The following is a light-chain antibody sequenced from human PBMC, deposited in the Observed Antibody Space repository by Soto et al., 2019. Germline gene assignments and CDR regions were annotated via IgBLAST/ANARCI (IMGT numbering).Light chain of an antibody. V-gene: IGKV1-39*01. Sequence: DIQMTQSPSSLSASVGDRVTITCRASQNIDTFLSWFQQKPGKAPKLLINAASSLKSGVPSRFSGSGSGTDFTLTINSLQPEDFATYHCQQTYSTLRTFGGGTKVEIK. CDR3: QQTYSTLRT. J-gene: IGKJ4*01. CDR2: AAS. CDR1: QNIDTF.